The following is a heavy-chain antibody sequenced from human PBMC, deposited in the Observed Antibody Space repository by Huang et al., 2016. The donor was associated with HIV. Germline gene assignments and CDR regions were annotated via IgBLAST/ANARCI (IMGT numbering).Heavy chain of an antibody. J-gene: IGHJ3*02. CDR3: ARRWDWAAFDI. D-gene: IGHD1-26*01. V-gene: IGHV3-53*01. Sequence: EVQLVESGGGLIQPGGSLRLSCAASGFTVSTNYMTWVRQAPGKGVEWVSIIYDDGSTFYTDSVGGRFTISRDKSNNTLYLQMNSLRPEDTAVYYCARRWDWAAFDIWGQGTMVTVFS. CDR2: IYDDGST. CDR1: GFTVSTNY.